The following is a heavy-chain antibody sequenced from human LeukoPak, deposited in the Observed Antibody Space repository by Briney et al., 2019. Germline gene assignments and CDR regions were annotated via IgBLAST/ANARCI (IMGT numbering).Heavy chain of an antibody. CDR2: IKSKTDGGTT. CDR1: GFTFSDAW. D-gene: IGHD1-26*01. CDR3: TSGWQLIDF. V-gene: IGHV3-15*01. J-gene: IGHJ4*02. Sequence: GGSLRLSCAASGFTFSDAWMSWVRQAPGKGLEWVGRIKSKTDGGTTDYAAPVKGKFTISRDDSKSTLYLQMNSLKTEDTAVYYCTSGWQLIDFWGQGTLVTVSS.